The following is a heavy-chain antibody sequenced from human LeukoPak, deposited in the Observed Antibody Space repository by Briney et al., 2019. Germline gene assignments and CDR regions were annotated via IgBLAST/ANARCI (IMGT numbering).Heavy chain of an antibody. CDR2: FGPEDGET. D-gene: IGHD4-23*01. J-gene: IGHJ4*02. CDR3: ATGGKDYFDY. V-gene: IGHV1-24*01. Sequence: ASVKVSCKVSGYTLTELSMHWVRQAPGKGLEWMGGFGPEDGETIYAQKFQGRVTMTEDTSTDTAYMELSSLRSEDAAVYYCATGGKDYFDYWGQGTLVTVSS. CDR1: GYTLTELS.